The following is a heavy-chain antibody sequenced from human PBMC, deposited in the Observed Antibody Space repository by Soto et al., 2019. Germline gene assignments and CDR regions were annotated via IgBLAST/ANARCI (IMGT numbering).Heavy chain of an antibody. CDR3: ARDRWGLSIANWSDP. CDR1: GGTFSSYA. V-gene: IGHV1-69*12. D-gene: IGHD1-26*01. J-gene: IGHJ5*02. CDR2: IIPIFGTA. Sequence: QVQLVQSGAEVKKPGSSVKVSCKASGGTFSSYAISWVRQAPGQGLEWMGGIIPIFGTANYAQKFQGRVTITADESTSKDYMELSSLRSEDTAVYYCARDRWGLSIANWSDPWGQGTLVTVSS.